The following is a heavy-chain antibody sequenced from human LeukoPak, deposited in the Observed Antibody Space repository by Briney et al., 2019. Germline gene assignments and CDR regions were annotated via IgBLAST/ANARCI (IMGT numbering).Heavy chain of an antibody. V-gene: IGHV3-53*01. CDR3: ARVSPNSGSYFDY. Sequence: QTGGSLRLSCAASGFTVSSNYMSWVRQAPGKGLEWVSVIYSGGSTYYADSVKGRFTISRDNSKNTLYLQMNSLRAEDPAVYYCARVSPNSGSYFDYWGQGTLVTVSS. D-gene: IGHD1-26*01. CDR2: IYSGGST. J-gene: IGHJ4*02. CDR1: GFTVSSNY.